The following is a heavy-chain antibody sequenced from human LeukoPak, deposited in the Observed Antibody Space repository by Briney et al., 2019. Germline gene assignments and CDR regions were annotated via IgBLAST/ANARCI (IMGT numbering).Heavy chain of an antibody. D-gene: IGHD2-15*01. J-gene: IGHJ4*02. CDR1: GGTFSSYA. V-gene: IGHV1-69*01. Sequence: SAKVSCKASGGTFSSYAISWVRQAPGQGLEWMGGIIPIFGTANYAQKFQGRVTITADESTSTAYMELSSLRSEDTAVYYCAESGGSPTRPLDYWGQGTLVTVSS. CDR3: AESGGSPTRPLDY. CDR2: IIPIFGTA.